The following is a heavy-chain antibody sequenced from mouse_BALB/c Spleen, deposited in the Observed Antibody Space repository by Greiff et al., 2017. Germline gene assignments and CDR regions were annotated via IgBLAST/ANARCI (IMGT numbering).Heavy chain of an antibody. D-gene: IGHD1-1*01. Sequence: EVQGVESGGGLVKPGGSLKLSCAASGFAFSSYDMSWVRQTPEKRLEWVAYISSGGGSTYYPDTVKGRFTISRDNAKNTLYLQMSSLKSEDTAMYYCARASYGSSFDYWGQGTTLTVSS. V-gene: IGHV5-12-1*01. J-gene: IGHJ2*01. CDR3: ARASYGSSFDY. CDR2: ISSGGGST. CDR1: GFAFSSYD.